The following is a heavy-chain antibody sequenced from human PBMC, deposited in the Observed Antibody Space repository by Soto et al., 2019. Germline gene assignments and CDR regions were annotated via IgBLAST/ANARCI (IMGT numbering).Heavy chain of an antibody. CDR1: GFIFSNDA. D-gene: IGHD2-15*01. CDR2: ISGSGDST. V-gene: IGHV3-23*01. Sequence: GGSLRLXCAASGFIFSNDAMSWVRQAPGKGLEWVSAISGSGDSTYYVESVRGRFTISRDNSKNTLYLQMNSLRAEDTAVYYCAKAYCGGGNCHGGYYDYCGQGALVTVSS. CDR3: AKAYCGGGNCHGGYYDY. J-gene: IGHJ4*02.